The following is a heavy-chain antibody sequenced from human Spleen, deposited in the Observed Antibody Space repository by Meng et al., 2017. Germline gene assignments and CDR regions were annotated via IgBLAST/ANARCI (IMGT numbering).Heavy chain of an antibody. J-gene: IGHJ5*02. CDR2: IYPGDSDT. Sequence: GESLKISCKGSGYSFTRYWIGWVRQMPGKGLEWMGIIYPGDSDTRYSPFFHVRVTISADKSISTAYLQWSSLKASDTAMYYCGRGYYYDSRASGWFDPWGQGTLVTVSS. D-gene: IGHD3-22*01. CDR3: GRGYYYDSRASGWFDP. CDR1: GYSFTRYW. V-gene: IGHV5-51*01.